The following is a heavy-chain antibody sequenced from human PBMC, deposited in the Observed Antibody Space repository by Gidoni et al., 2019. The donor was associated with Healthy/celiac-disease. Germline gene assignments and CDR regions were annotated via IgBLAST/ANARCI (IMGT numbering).Heavy chain of an antibody. Sequence: EVQLVESGGGLVQPGGSLRLSCAASGFTFSSYAMSWVRQAPGKGLEWVSAISGSGGSTYYADSVKGRFTISRDNSKNTLYLQMNSLRAEDTAVYYCAKVSSSWDQMDVAFDIWGQGTMVTVSS. J-gene: IGHJ3*02. D-gene: IGHD6-13*01. CDR3: AKVSSSWDQMDVAFDI. V-gene: IGHV3-23*04. CDR1: GFTFSSYA. CDR2: ISGSGGST.